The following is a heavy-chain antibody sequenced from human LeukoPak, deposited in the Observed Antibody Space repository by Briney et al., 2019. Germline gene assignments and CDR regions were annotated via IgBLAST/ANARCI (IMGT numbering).Heavy chain of an antibody. CDR3: AKDRGTSSSRGFDP. D-gene: IGHD6-6*01. CDR1: GFTFRDYV. Sequence: GGALRLSCAASGFTFRDYVMRWVRQAPGEGLEWVAVIWYGGINKFYADSEKGRFTTSRANSKNTLYLQMNSLRAEDTAFYYCAKDRGTSSSRGFDPWGQGALVTVSS. J-gene: IGHJ5*02. V-gene: IGHV3-30*02. CDR2: IWYGGINK.